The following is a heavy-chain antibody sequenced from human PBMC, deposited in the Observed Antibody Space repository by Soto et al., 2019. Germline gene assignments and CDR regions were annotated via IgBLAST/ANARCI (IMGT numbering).Heavy chain of an antibody. Sequence: SETLSLTCAAYGGSFSGYYWSWIRQPPGKGLEWIGEINHSGSTNYNPSLKSRVTISVDTSKNQFSLKLSSVTAADTAVYYCAGRGGVVPTDYWGQGTLVTVSS. J-gene: IGHJ4*02. V-gene: IGHV4-34*01. CDR1: GGSFSGYY. CDR2: INHSGST. CDR3: AGRGGVVPTDY. D-gene: IGHD3-3*01.